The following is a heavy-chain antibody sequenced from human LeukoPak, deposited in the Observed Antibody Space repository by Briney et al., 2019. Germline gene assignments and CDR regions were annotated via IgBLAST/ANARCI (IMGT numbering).Heavy chain of an antibody. CDR3: ARDDYDSRGFDV. CDR2: IYDTGAT. D-gene: IGHD3-22*01. V-gene: IGHV3-53*01. Sequence: GGSLRLSCAASGCTVSSSYMSWVRQAPGKGPEWVSLIYDTGATYYADSVKGRFTISIDYLKNTLYLQMNSLRAEDTAVYYCARDDYDSRGFDVWGQGTTVTVSS. CDR1: GCTVSSSY. J-gene: IGHJ6*02.